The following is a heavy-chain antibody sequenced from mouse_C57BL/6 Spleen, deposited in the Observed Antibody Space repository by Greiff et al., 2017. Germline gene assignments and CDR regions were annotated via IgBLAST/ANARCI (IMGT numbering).Heavy chain of an antibody. CDR2: IDPETGGT. Sequence: QVQLKESGAELVRPGASVTLSCKASGYTFTDYEMHWVKQTPVHGLEWIGAIDPETGGTAYNQKFKGKAILTADKSSSTAYMGLRSLTSEDSAVYYCTRRCYGSSYLYWYGEVWGTGTTVTVSS. CDR1: GYTFTDYE. D-gene: IGHD1-1*01. V-gene: IGHV1-15*01. J-gene: IGHJ1*03. CDR3: TRRCYGSSYLYWYGEV.